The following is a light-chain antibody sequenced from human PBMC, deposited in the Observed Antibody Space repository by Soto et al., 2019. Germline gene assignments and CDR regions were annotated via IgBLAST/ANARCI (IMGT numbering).Light chain of an antibody. CDR2: VAS. CDR1: QVIKNG. CDR3: QQYNTWPPIT. V-gene: IGKV1-6*01. Sequence: AIQMTQSPSSLSASVGERVTITCRASQVIKNGLSWYQQRPGRDPKLLIYVASNLQSGVPSRFSGSGSGTDFTLTISSLQPEDFATYYCQQYNTWPPITFGQGTRLEIK. J-gene: IGKJ5*01.